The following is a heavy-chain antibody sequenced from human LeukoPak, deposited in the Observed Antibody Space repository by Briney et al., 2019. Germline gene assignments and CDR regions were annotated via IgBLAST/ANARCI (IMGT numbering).Heavy chain of an antibody. J-gene: IGHJ6*02. CDR3: AAPFCGGDCYSSYYYYAMDV. CDR1: GGSISVFY. Sequence: KPSETLSLTCTVSGGSISVFYWSWLRRPPGKGLEWVGYIYTNGNTNYNPSLKRRVTISVDTSKNQFSLKLSSVTAADTAVYYCAAPFCGGDCYSSYYYYAMDVWGPGTTVTVSS. V-gene: IGHV4-4*08. D-gene: IGHD2-21*02. CDR2: IYTNGNT.